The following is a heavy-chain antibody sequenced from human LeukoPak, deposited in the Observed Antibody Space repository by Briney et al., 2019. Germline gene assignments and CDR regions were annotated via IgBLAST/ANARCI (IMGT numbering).Heavy chain of an antibody. CDR1: GFTFSSYG. D-gene: IGHD1-1*01. V-gene: IGHV3-33*06. CDR2: IWYDGSNK. CDR3: AKAHVGATYRATGVDY. Sequence: PGRSLRLSCAASGFTFSSYGRHWVRQAPGKGLERVAAIWYDGSNKYYADSVKGRFTISRDNSTNTLYLQMNSRRAEDTAVYYCAKAHVGATYRATGVDYWGQGTLVTVSS. J-gene: IGHJ4*02.